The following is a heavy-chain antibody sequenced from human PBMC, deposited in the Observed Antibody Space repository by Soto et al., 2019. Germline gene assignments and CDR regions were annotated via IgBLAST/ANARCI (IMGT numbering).Heavy chain of an antibody. J-gene: IGHJ4*02. CDR2: ISYDGSNK. CDR1: GFTFSSYA. Sequence: QVQLVESGGGVVQPGRSLRLSCAASGFTFSSYAMHWVRQAPGKGLEWVAVISYDGSNKYYADSVKGRFTISRDNSKNTLYLQMNSLRAEDTAVYYCASYCISTSCYGYYFDYWGQGTLVTVSS. D-gene: IGHD2-2*01. CDR3: ASYCISTSCYGYYFDY. V-gene: IGHV3-30-3*01.